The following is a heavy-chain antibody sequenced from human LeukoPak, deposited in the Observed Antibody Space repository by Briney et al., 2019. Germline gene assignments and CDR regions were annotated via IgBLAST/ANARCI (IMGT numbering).Heavy chain of an antibody. CDR1: GGSISSSAYY. D-gene: IGHD1-26*01. J-gene: IGHJ4*02. CDR3: ASYSGTFYLQFDY. Sequence: SETLSLTCTFPGGSISSSAYYWGWIRHPPGKGLEWIGSISYSGSTYHNPSLKTRFTIYVDTSKNRFSLKLISVTAADTAVYYCASYSGTFYLQFDYWGQGTLVTVSS. CDR2: ISYSGST. V-gene: IGHV4-39*01.